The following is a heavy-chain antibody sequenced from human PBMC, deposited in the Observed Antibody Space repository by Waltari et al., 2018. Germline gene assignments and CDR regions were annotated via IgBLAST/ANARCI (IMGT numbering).Heavy chain of an antibody. CDR1: GFLFSSYW. CDR2: INGEGSRP. CDR3: AREENYDYAMDV. V-gene: IGHV3-74*01. J-gene: IGHJ6*02. Sequence: EVHLVESGGGSVQPGGSLRLSCAASGFLFSSYWMHWVRQGPGEGLVCGSRINGEGSRPTYADSVQGRFTTTRDNAKNTLYLEMNSLRTEDTGVYYCAREENYDYAMDVWGQGTTVTVSS.